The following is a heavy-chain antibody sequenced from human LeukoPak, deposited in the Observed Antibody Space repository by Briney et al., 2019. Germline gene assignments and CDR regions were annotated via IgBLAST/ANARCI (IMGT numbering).Heavy chain of an antibody. D-gene: IGHD6-13*01. Sequence: SETLSLTRTVSGGSISRDYWSWIRQPPGKGLEWIGYIYYTGSTNYNPSLKSRVTISVDTSKNQFSLKLSSVTAADTAVYYCARDRPGGSSLDYWGQGTLVTVSS. CDR2: IYYTGST. V-gene: IGHV4-59*01. CDR3: ARDRPGGSSLDY. CDR1: GGSISRDY. J-gene: IGHJ4*02.